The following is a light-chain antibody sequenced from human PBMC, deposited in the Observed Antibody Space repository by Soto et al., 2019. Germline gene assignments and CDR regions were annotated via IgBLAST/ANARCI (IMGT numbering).Light chain of an antibody. CDR2: AAS. Sequence: DIQMTQSPSSLSASVGDRVTITCRASQSISSHLNWYQQKPGKAPKFLIYAASSLQSGVPSRFSGSGSGTDFTLTIRSLQPEDFATYYCQQSYSNPWTFGQGTKVEIK. V-gene: IGKV1-39*01. CDR1: QSISSH. J-gene: IGKJ1*01. CDR3: QQSYSNPWT.